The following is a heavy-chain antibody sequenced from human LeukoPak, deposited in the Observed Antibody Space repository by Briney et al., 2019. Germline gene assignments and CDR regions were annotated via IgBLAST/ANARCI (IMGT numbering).Heavy chain of an antibody. J-gene: IGHJ4*02. CDR2: IHSGGST. CDR3: AREGRDGYKPDF. V-gene: IGHV3-53*01. CDR1: GFTVSSNY. D-gene: IGHD5-24*01. Sequence: GGSLRLSCAASGFTVSSNYMSWVRQAPGKGLEWVSVIHSGGSTYYADSVKGRFTISRDNSKNTLYLQMNSLRAEDTAVYYCAREGRDGYKPDFWGQGTLVTVSS.